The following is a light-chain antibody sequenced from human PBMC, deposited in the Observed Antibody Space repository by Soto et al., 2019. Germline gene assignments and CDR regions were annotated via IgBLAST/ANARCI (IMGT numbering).Light chain of an antibody. V-gene: IGKV3-15*01. Sequence: EIVMTQSPATLSVSPGDRAPLSCRASRSVDTDLAWYQQKPGQAPRLLVFATSARATGVPDRFRGSRSGTDFTLTISSLQPEDSATYYCHQYYNRPPWTFGQGTKVDTK. CDR1: RSVDTD. CDR3: HQYYNRPPWT. J-gene: IGKJ1*01. CDR2: ATS.